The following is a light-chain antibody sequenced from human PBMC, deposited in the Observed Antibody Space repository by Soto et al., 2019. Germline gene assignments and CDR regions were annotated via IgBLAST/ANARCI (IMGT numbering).Light chain of an antibody. CDR1: SSNIGDNA. V-gene: IGLV1-36*01. J-gene: IGLJ2*01. CDR2: YDD. CDR3: AARDDRLNGRV. Sequence: QSVLIQPPSVSGAPGQKVTISCSGSSSNIGDNAVTWYQQVPGKAPRLLIYYDDLLPSGVSDRFSGSKSGTSASLAISGLQPEDEADYYCAARDDRLNGRVFGGGTKLTVL.